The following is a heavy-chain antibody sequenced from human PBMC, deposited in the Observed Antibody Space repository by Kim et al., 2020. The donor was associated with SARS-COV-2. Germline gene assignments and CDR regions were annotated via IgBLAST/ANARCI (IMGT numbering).Heavy chain of an antibody. CDR3: AKDRSSSWYRGAFDI. V-gene: IGHV3-9*01. D-gene: IGHD6-13*01. Sequence: DSVKGRFTISRDNAKNSLYLQMNSLRAEDTALYYCAKDRSSSWYRGAFDIWGQGTMVTVSS. J-gene: IGHJ3*02.